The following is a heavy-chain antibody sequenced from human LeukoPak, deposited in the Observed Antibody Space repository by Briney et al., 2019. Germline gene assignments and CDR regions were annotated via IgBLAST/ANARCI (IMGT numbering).Heavy chain of an antibody. CDR2: IWYDGSNK. CDR3: ARGFPAAPGYQDY. D-gene: IGHD6-25*01. J-gene: IGHJ4*02. Sequence: GRSLRLSCAASGFTFSSYGMHWVRQAPGKGLEWVAVIWYDGSNKYYADSVKGRFTISRDNSKNTLYLQMNSLGAEDTAVYYCARGFPAAPGYQDYWGQGTLVTVSS. V-gene: IGHV3-33*01. CDR1: GFTFSSYG.